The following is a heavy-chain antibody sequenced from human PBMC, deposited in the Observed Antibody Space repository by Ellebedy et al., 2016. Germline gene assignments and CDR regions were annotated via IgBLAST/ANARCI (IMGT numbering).Heavy chain of an antibody. Sequence: GESLKISCAASGFSVSHNYMSWVRQAPGRGLECVSVIYGGDNTYYADSVRGRFTISRDNSKNTMFLQMDSLMAEDTAVYYCVKPLNYGDYASWGQGTLFTVSS. J-gene: IGHJ5*02. CDR2: IYGGDNT. CDR1: GFSVSHNY. CDR3: VKPLNYGDYAS. D-gene: IGHD4-17*01. V-gene: IGHV3-66*01.